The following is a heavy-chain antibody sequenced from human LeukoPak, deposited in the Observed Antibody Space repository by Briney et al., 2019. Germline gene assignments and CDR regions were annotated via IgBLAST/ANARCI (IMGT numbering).Heavy chain of an antibody. D-gene: IGHD6-13*01. CDR2: IYYSGST. CDR1: GGSISSSSYY. Sequence: PSETLSLTCTVSGGSISSSSYYWGWIRQPPGKGLEWIGSIYYSGSTYYNPSLKSRVTISVDTSKNQFSLKLSSVTAADTAVYYCATQTAAGRDYWGQGTLVTVSS. V-gene: IGHV4-39*07. J-gene: IGHJ4*02. CDR3: ATQTAAGRDY.